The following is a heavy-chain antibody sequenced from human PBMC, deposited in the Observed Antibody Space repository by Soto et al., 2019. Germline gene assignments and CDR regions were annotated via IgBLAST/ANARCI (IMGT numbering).Heavy chain of an antibody. V-gene: IGHV3-48*01. J-gene: IGHJ6*03. Sequence: EVQLVESGGGLVQPGGSLRLSCAASGFTFSSYSMNWVGLAPGKGLEWLSYISTSSRTIYYADSVKGRFTISRDNAKNSLYLQMTSLRAEDTAVYYCARALQGYYYYHMDVWDKGTTVTVSS. CDR1: GFTFSSYS. D-gene: IGHD4-4*01. CDR2: ISTSSRTI. CDR3: ARALQGYYYYHMDV.